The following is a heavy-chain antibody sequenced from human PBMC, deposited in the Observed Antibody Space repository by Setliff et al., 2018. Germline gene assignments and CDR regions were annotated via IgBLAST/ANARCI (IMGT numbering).Heavy chain of an antibody. D-gene: IGHD7-27*01. Sequence: PSETLSLTCGVSGYSISSGHFWGWIRQPPGKGLEWIGRLHTSGSTNYNPSLKSRVTMSVATFENHFSLKLNSLTAADTAVYYCARVTNWGLDLRFDPWGQGILVTVSS. CDR2: LHTSGST. J-gene: IGHJ5*02. CDR1: GYSISSGHF. CDR3: ARVTNWGLDLRFDP. V-gene: IGHV4-38-2*01.